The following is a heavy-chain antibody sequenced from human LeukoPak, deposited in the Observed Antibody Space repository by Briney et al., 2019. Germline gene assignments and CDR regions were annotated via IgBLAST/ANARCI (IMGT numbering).Heavy chain of an antibody. D-gene: IGHD1-26*01. V-gene: IGHV3-23*01. CDR1: GFTFTSSA. CDR2: ITGSGGTT. J-gene: IGHJ3*02. Sequence: GGSLRLSCAASGFTFTSSAMSWVRQAPGKGLKWVSSITGSGGTTYYADSAKGRFTISRDNSKNTLYLQMNSLRADDTAVYYCAGGSYSTSYAFDIWGQGTTVTVSS. CDR3: AGGSYSTSYAFDI.